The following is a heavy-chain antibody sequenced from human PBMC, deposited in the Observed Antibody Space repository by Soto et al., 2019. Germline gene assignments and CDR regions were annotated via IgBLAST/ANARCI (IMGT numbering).Heavy chain of an antibody. D-gene: IGHD4-17*01. Sequence: HPGGSLRLSCAASGFTFSSYSMNWVRQAPGKGLEWVSYISSSSSTIYYADSVKGRFTISRDNAKNSLYLQMNSLRDEDTAVYYCARGPPRPDYGDYDPIFDYWGQGTLVTVSS. CDR2: ISSSSSTI. V-gene: IGHV3-48*02. CDR1: GFTFSSYS. J-gene: IGHJ4*02. CDR3: ARGPPRPDYGDYDPIFDY.